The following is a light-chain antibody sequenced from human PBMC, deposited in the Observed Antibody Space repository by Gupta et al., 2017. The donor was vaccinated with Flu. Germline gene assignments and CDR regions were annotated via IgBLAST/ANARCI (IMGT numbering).Light chain of an antibody. V-gene: IGKV1-5*03. CDR1: KTLSIY. CDR3: LQYRSYSHWT. J-gene: IGKJ1*01. Sequence: DRVIITGRVSKTLSIYLAWYQQKPWKAPSLLIYKASILASGVPSRFSGTGSGIEFTLTISSLQPDDFATYYCLQYRSYSHWTFGQGTKLEIK. CDR2: KAS.